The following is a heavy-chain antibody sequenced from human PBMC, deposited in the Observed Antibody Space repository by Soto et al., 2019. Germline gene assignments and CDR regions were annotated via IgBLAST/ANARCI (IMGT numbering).Heavy chain of an antibody. CDR3: ARVPGIAARPVDY. CDR2: ISSSSSYI. J-gene: IGHJ4*02. D-gene: IGHD6-6*01. Sequence: GSLRLSCAASGFTFSSYSMNWVRQAPGKGLEWVSSISSSSSYIYYADSVKGRFTISRDNAKNSLYLQMNSLRAEDTAVYYCARVPGIAARPVDYWGQGTLVTVSS. CDR1: GFTFSSYS. V-gene: IGHV3-21*01.